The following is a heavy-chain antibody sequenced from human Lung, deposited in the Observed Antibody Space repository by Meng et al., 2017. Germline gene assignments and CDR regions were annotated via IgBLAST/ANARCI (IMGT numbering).Heavy chain of an antibody. CDR2: INRDGTKP. V-gene: IGHV3-74*01. CDR3: TNDRLNH. CDR1: GFTFTDHW. D-gene: IGHD1-1*01. Sequence: EVRLVAAGGGLVPPGGFLRLSCAASGFTFTDHWMHWVRQGPGKGLVWVSRINRDGTKPTYADSVKGRFTISRDNAKNTLYLQMNNLRAEDTAFYYCTNDRLNHWGQGALVTVSS. J-gene: IGHJ1*01.